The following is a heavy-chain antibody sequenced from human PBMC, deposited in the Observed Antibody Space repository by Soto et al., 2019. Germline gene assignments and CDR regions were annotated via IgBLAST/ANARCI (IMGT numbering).Heavy chain of an antibody. CDR3: ARHQSVNYGDYAAPFDY. V-gene: IGHV4-39*01. CDR2: IYYSGST. CDR1: GGSISSSSYY. J-gene: IGHJ4*02. Sequence: SETLSLTCTVSGGSISSSSYYWGWIRQPPGKGLEWIGSIYYSGSTYYNPSLKGRVTISVDTSKNQFSLKLSSVTAADTAVYYCARHQSVNYGDYAAPFDYWGQGTLVTVSS. D-gene: IGHD4-17*01.